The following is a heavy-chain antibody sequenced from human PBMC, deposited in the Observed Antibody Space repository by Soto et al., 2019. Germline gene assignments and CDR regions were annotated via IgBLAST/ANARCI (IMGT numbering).Heavy chain of an antibody. V-gene: IGHV3-15*01. CDR1: GVAFKYAR. J-gene: IGHJ3*01. CDR2: IRSNIDGATT. D-gene: IGHD3-16*01. CDR3: TTDWGSGTHYARAFDV. Sequence: EVQLVESGGGLVQPGGSLRLSCAASGVAFKYARMTWVRQAPGKGLEWVGHIRSNIDGATTAYAAPVKGRFTISRDESKNTVALQMNSLITEDTAVYYCTTDWGSGTHYARAFDVWGQGTMVTVSS.